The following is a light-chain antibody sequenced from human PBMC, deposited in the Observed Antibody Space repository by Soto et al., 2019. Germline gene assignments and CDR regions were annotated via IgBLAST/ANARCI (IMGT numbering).Light chain of an antibody. CDR1: QSVRSER. V-gene: IGKV3-20*01. CDR2: DAS. CDR3: QESDGAPPIT. J-gene: IGKJ5*01. Sequence: EIVLTQSPDTLALSPGERGTRSCSASQSVRSERLAWYQQKRGQAPTLLIFDASSRASGTPQRFSGSGSGTDFTLTISRLEPEDFAVYYCQESDGAPPITVGQGTRLEIK.